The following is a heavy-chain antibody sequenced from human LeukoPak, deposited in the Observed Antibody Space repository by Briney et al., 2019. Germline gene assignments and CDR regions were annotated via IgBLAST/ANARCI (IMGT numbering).Heavy chain of an antibody. CDR1: GFTFSSYS. J-gene: IGHJ4*02. D-gene: IGHD6-13*01. V-gene: IGHV3-21*01. Sequence: TGGSLRLSCAASGFTFSSYSMNWVRQAPGKGLEWVSSISSSSSYIYYADSVKGRFTISRDNAKNSLYLQMNSLRAEDTAVYYCARDEWQQKPLDYWGQGTLVTVSS. CDR3: ARDEWQQKPLDY. CDR2: ISSSSSYI.